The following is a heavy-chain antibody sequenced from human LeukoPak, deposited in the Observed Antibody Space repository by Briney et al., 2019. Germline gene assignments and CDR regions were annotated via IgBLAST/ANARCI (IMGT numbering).Heavy chain of an antibody. CDR3: ARVSACCGGDCYGN. CDR2: IIPIFGTA. V-gene: IGHV1-69*05. CDR1: GCTFSSYA. J-gene: IGHJ4*02. Sequence: VASVKVSCKASGCTFSSYAISWVRQAPGQGLEWMGRIIPIFGTANYAQKFQGRVTITTDTSTSTAYMELSSLRSEDTAVYYCARVSACCGGDCYGNWGQGSLVTVSS. D-gene: IGHD2-21*02.